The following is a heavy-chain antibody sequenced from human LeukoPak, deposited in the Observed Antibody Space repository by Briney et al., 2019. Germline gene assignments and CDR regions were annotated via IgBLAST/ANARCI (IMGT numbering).Heavy chain of an antibody. D-gene: IGHD1-1*01. CDR1: GFTFNDAW. V-gene: IGHV3-15*01. CDR2: IKGKSDGGTI. Sequence: PGGSLRLSCVVSGFTFNDAWMSWVRQAPGKGLEWLGRIKGKSDGGTIDYAVSVKGRFIISRDDSTNTVYLEMNSLKTEDTAVYYCSTGYGTNDFWGQGTLVTVSS. CDR3: STGYGTNDF. J-gene: IGHJ4*02.